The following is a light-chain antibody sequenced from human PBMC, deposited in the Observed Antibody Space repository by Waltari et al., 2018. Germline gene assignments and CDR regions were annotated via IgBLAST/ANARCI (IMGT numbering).Light chain of an antibody. CDR1: QSVSSN. CDR3: QQYNTWPPST. Sequence: EIVLTQSPAALSVSPGERATLPCRASQSVSSNLAWYQHKPGQPPRLLISGASTRATGVPARFSGSGSGTDFTLTISSLQSEDSAIYYCQQYNTWPPSTFGQGTKLEIK. CDR2: GAS. V-gene: IGKV3-15*01. J-gene: IGKJ2*02.